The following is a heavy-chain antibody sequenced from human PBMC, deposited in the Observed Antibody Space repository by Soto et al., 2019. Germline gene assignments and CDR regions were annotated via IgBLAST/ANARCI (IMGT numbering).Heavy chain of an antibody. CDR2: IIPIFGTA. V-gene: IGHV1-69*01. D-gene: IGHD3-22*01. Sequence: QVQLVQSGAEVRKPGSSVKVSCKASGGTFSRHAISWVRQAPGQGLEWMGGIIPIFGTANHAQKFQGRVTIIADESTSAGYMELSSLRSEDTAMYYCARGWGYDSTDYYYAYWGQGTLVIVSS. J-gene: IGHJ4*02. CDR1: GGTFSRHA. CDR3: ARGWGYDSTDYYYAY.